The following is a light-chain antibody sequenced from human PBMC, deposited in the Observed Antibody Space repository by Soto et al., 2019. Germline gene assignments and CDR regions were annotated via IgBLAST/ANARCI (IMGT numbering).Light chain of an antibody. Sequence: QSALTQPASVSGSPGQSITISCTASSSDVGGYNYVSWYQQHPGKAPQLIIYDVANRPSGVSNRFSGSKSGNTASLTISGLQAEDEADYYCSSYTSSSTYVVFGGGTQLTVL. CDR3: SSYTSSSTYVV. CDR1: SSDVGGYNY. CDR2: DVA. J-gene: IGLJ2*01. V-gene: IGLV2-14*03.